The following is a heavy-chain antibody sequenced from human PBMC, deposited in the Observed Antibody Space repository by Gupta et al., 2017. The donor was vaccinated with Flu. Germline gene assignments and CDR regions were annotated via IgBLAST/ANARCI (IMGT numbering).Heavy chain of an antibody. D-gene: IGHD6-6*01. J-gene: IGHJ4*02. V-gene: IGHV4-61*02. Sequence: GSISSGSYYWSWIRQPAGKGLEWIGRIYTSGSTNYNPSLKSRVTISVDTSKNQFSLKLNSVTAADTAVYYCARANSSSSALPYFDYWGQGTLVTVSS. CDR2: IYTSGST. CDR3: ARANSSSSALPYFDY. CDR1: GSISSGSYY.